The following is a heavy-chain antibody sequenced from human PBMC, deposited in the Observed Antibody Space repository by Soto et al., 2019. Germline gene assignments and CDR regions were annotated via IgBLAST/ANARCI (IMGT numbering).Heavy chain of an antibody. V-gene: IGHV1-24*01. CDR3: ATGVDILTGYYPPPLDY. Sequence: KVSCKVSGYTLTELSMHWVRQAPGKGLEWMGGFDPEDGETIYAQKFQGRVTMTEDTSTDTAYMELSSLRSEDTAVYCCATGVDILTGYYPPPLDYWGQGTLVTVSS. J-gene: IGHJ4*02. D-gene: IGHD3-9*01. CDR1: GYTLTELS. CDR2: FDPEDGET.